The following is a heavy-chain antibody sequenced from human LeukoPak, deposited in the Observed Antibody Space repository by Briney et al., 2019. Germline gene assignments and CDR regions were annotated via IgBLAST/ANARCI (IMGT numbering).Heavy chain of an antibody. CDR3: ARDGWFGEYYFDY. J-gene: IGHJ4*02. V-gene: IGHV4-38-2*02. D-gene: IGHD3-10*01. CDR1: GYPISSGYY. CDR2: IYHSGST. Sequence: SETLSLTCAVSGYPISSGYYWGWIRQPPGKGLEWIGSIYHSGSTYYNPSLKSRVTISVDTSKNQFSLKLSSVTAADTAVYYCARDGWFGEYYFDYWGQGTLVTVSS.